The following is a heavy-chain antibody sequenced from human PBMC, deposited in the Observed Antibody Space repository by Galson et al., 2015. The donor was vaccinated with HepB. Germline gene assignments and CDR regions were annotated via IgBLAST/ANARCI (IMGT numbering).Heavy chain of an antibody. CDR3: ARITDSQPMLAVVRGPAGNWFDS. D-gene: IGHD3-10*01. J-gene: IGHJ5*01. CDR2: ISADKGNT. CDR1: GYTFISYG. V-gene: IGHV1-18*01. Sequence: SVKVSCKASGYTFISYGITWVRQAPGQGLEWMGWISADKGNTNYAQKFQGRVTMTTDTSTSTVYMELRSLRSDDTAVYYCARITDSQPMLAVVRGPAGNWFDSWGQGTLVTVSS.